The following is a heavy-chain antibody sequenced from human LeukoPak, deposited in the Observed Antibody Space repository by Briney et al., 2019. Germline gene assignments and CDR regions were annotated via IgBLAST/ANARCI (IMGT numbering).Heavy chain of an antibody. D-gene: IGHD6-19*01. V-gene: IGHV4-39*01. CDR3: ARLAHSSGYLAFDY. J-gene: IGHJ4*02. CDR2: IEYSGST. Sequence: PSETLSLICSVSGGSIGIRYHYWGWIRQPPGKGLEWIGSIEYSGSTYYNPPLKSRVIMSVDTSKKQFSLKVTSVTAADTAVYYCARLAHSSGYLAFDYWGQGTLVTVSS. CDR1: GGSIGIRYHY.